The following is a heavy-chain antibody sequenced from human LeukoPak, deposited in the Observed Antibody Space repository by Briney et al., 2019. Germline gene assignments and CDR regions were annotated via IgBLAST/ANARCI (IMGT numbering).Heavy chain of an antibody. D-gene: IGHD3-10*01. CDR1: GYTFTTYG. CDR2: ISPYNGNT. V-gene: IGHV1-18*01. CDR3: ARVSLLWFGEETDAFDI. Sequence: ASVKVSCKASGYTFTTYGISWVRQAPGQGLEWMGWISPYNGNTKYAQKLQGRVTMTTDTSTSTAYMELRSLRSEDTAVYYCARVSLLWFGEETDAFDIWGQGTMVTVSS. J-gene: IGHJ3*02.